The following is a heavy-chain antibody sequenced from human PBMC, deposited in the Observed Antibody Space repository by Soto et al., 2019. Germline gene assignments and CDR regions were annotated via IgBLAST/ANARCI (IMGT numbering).Heavy chain of an antibody. D-gene: IGHD3-22*01. CDR1: GGTFSSYA. J-gene: IGHJ3*02. CDR3: ARKLVVINLAKTRARGAFDI. CDR2: IIPIFGTA. V-gene: IGHV1-69*13. Sequence: SVKVSCKASGGTFSSYAISWVRQAPGQGLEWMGGIIPIFGTANYAQKFQGRVTITADESTSTAYMELSSLRSEDTAVYYCARKLVVINLAKTRARGAFDIWGQGTMVTVSS.